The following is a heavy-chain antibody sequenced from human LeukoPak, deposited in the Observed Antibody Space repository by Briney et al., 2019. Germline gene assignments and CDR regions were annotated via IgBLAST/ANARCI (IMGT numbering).Heavy chain of an antibody. V-gene: IGHV3-7*04. CDR2: INQDGGEI. CDR3: VRAHHPGGWFDP. Sequence: GGSLRLSCAASGFTFSSYSMTWVRQAPGKGLEWVASINQDGGEIHYVDSVKGRFTISRDNAKNSLYLQMNSLTAEDTAVHYCVRAHHPGGWFDPWGQGTLVTVSS. J-gene: IGHJ5*02. CDR1: GFTFSSYS. D-gene: IGHD3-10*01.